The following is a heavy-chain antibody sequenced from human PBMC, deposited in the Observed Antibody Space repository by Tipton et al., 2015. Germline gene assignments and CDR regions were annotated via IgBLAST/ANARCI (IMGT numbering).Heavy chain of an antibody. Sequence: TLSLTCTVSGDSISSYYWSWIRQPPGKGLEWIGYIYYSGFTNYNPSLKSRVTISVDTSKNQFSLKLSSVTAADTAVYYCAKSRKRVFDLWGRGTLVTVSS. CDR3: AKSRKRVFDL. J-gene: IGHJ2*01. CDR2: IYYSGFT. CDR1: GDSISSYY. V-gene: IGHV4-59*01.